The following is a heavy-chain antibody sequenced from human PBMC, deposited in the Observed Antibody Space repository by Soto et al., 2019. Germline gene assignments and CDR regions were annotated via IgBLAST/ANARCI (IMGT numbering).Heavy chain of an antibody. CDR2: IYHTGTT. CDR3: ARHGNSASYYGPRDWFEP. CDR1: GGSINSGGYS. J-gene: IGHJ5*02. Sequence: SETLSLTCTVSGGSINSGGYSWTWIRQPPGKGLEWIGFIYHTGTTYYNPSLKSRVTISVDRSKNQFSLKLNSVTAADTAVYYCARHGNSASYYGPRDWFEPWCQGTLVTVS. V-gene: IGHV4-30-2*01. D-gene: IGHD1-26*01.